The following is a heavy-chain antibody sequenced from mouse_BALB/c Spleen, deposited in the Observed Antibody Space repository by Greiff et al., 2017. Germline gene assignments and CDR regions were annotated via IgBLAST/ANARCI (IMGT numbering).Heavy chain of an antibody. V-gene: IGHV2-6-5*01. D-gene: IGHD1-1*01. J-gene: IGHJ4*01. CDR1: GFSLTDYG. Sequence: QVQLKESGPGLVAPSQSLSITCTVSGFSLTDYGVSWIRQPPGKGLEWLGVIWGGGSTYYNSALKSRLSISKDNSKSQVFLKMNSLQTDDTAMYYCAKTFYYGSSYDYAMDYWGQGTSVTVSS. CDR2: IWGGGST. CDR3: AKTFYYGSSYDYAMDY.